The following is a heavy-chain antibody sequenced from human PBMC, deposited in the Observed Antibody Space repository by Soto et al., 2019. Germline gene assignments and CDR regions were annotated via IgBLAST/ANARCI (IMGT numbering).Heavy chain of an antibody. Sequence: RIVSCGASGLIFNNYTMHWVRQAPGEGLEWVALISYDGSNKYYADSVKGRFTISRDNSRNTLHLEMNSLRGEDTAVYYCARDMTTVASCFDYWGQGALVTVSS. J-gene: IGHJ4*02. CDR1: GLIFNNYT. D-gene: IGHD4-17*01. V-gene: IGHV3-30-3*01. CDR3: ARDMTTVASCFDY. CDR2: ISYDGSNK.